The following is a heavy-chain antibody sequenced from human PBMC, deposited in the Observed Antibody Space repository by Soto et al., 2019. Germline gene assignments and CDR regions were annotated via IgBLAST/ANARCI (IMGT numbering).Heavy chain of an antibody. CDR2: INQEGSAI. V-gene: IGHV3-7*05. J-gene: IGHJ4*02. CDR1: GFTFSTYW. CDR3: ARDRAMVDY. Sequence: EVQLVESGGGLVQPGGSLRLSCAASGFTFSTYWMNWVRQAPGKGLEWVANINQEGSAINYVDSVRGRFTISRDNAKNSLYLQMNSLRADDTALYYCARDRAMVDYWGQGTLVTVSS. D-gene: IGHD5-18*01.